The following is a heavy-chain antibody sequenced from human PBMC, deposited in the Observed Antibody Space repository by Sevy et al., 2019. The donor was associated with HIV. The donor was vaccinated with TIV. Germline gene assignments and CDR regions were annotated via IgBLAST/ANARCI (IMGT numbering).Heavy chain of an antibody. CDR2: ISFAGSSK. Sequence: GGSLRLSCEGSGFNFSSYGMHWVRQAPGKGLEWVAIISFAGSSKYYADSVKGRFTISRDNSKNTLYLQLNSLRAEDTAVYYCAKESGSYYHFGSGHDAFGVWGQGTMVTVSS. CDR1: GFNFSSYG. J-gene: IGHJ3*01. D-gene: IGHD3-3*01. V-gene: IGHV3-30*18. CDR3: AKESGSYYHFGSGHDAFGV.